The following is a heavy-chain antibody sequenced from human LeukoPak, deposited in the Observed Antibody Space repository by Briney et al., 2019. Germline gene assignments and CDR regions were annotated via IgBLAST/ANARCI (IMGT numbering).Heavy chain of an antibody. D-gene: IGHD1-26*01. Sequence: GGSLRLSCAASGFTFSSYWMTWVRQAPGKGLEWVGNIKRDGSEKYYVDSVKGRFTISRDNAKNSLYLQMNSLRAEDTGVYYCAREGVVGATANHYDYWGQGSLVTVSS. V-gene: IGHV3-7*01. CDR3: AREGVVGATANHYDY. J-gene: IGHJ4*02. CDR2: IKRDGSEK. CDR1: GFTFSSYW.